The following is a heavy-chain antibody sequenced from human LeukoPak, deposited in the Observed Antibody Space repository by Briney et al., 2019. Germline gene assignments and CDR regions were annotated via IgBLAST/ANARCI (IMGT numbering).Heavy chain of an antibody. CDR1: GFTFDDYA. D-gene: IGHD3-22*01. Sequence: PGGSLRLSCAASGFTFDDYAMHWVRQAPGKGLEWVSLISGDGGSTYDADSVKGRFTISRDNSKNPLYLQMKSLRTEDTALYYCAKDMGSSGYYVDYWGQGTLVTVSS. CDR3: AKDMGSSGYYVDY. J-gene: IGHJ4*02. CDR2: ISGDGGST. V-gene: IGHV3-43*02.